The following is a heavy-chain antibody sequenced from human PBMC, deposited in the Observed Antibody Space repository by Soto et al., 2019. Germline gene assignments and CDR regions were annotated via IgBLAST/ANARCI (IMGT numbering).Heavy chain of an antibody. D-gene: IGHD6-19*01. CDR3: AKGRGSGWAWYFDN. Sequence: GGSLRLSCEASGFTFKESAMNWVRQAPGKGLEWVASISDTGASTWYAESVRGRLSLSRDNSKNTLYLQMNSLRGEATCVYYCAKGRGSGWAWYFDNWGQGTLVTVSS. CDR1: GFTFKESA. V-gene: IGHV3-23*01. J-gene: IGHJ4*02. CDR2: ISDTGAST.